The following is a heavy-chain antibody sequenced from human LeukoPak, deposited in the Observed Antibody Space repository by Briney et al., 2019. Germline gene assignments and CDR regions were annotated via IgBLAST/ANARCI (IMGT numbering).Heavy chain of an antibody. V-gene: IGHV3-15*01. CDR1: GFSFSDAW. CDR3: TTVLGSGWSRGRDY. Sequence: GGSLRLSCAASGFSFSDAWMSWVRQAPGKGLEWVGRIKSKSNGGTTDFAAPVKGRFTISRDDSKNTLYLQMNSLKTEDTAVYYCTTVLGSGWSRGRDYWGQGTLVTVSS. CDR2: IKSKSNGGTT. D-gene: IGHD6-19*01. J-gene: IGHJ4*02.